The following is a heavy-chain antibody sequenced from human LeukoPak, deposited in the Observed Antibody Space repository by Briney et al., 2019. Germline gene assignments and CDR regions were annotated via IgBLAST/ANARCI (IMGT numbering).Heavy chain of an antibody. D-gene: IGHD6-13*01. J-gene: IGHJ2*01. CDR3: ARAAVGTIWYFDL. V-gene: IGHV4-59*01. CDR1: GGSISTDY. CDR2: VYYSGST. Sequence: PSETLSLTCTVSGGSISTDYWSWLRQPPGKGLGWIGYVYYSGSTNYNPSLKSRVTISVDTSMNQFSLKVYSVTAADTAVYYCARAAVGTIWYFDLGGRGTLVTVSA.